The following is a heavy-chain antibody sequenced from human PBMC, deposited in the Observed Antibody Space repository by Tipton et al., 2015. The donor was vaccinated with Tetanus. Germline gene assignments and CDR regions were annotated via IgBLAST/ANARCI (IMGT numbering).Heavy chain of an antibody. CDR3: ARRSLTNYGLDV. CDR1: GFTFGTYP. CDR2: INPDGRRT. V-gene: IGHV3-74*01. D-gene: IGHD1-1*01. J-gene: IGHJ6*02. Sequence: SLRLSCVASGFTFGTYPMHWVRQTPGRGLEWISRINPDGRRTNYADSVKGRFTISRDHAKNTVYLQMNSLRAEDTAVYFCARRSLTNYGLDVWGQGTPVTVSS.